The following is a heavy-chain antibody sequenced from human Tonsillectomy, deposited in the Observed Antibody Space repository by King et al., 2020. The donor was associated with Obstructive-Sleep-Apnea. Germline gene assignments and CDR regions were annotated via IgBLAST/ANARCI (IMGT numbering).Heavy chain of an antibody. V-gene: IGHV3-30*18. D-gene: IGHD4-17*01. CDR1: GFTFSSYG. J-gene: IGHJ4*02. CDR3: AKDYHPMTTVTWQGDY. Sequence: VQLVESGGGVVQPGRSLRLSCAASGFTFSSYGMHWVRQAPGKGLEWVAVISYDGSNKYYADSVKARFTISRDNSNNTLYLQMNSLRAEDTAVYYCAKDYHPMTTVTWQGDYWGQGTLVTVSS. CDR2: ISYDGSNK.